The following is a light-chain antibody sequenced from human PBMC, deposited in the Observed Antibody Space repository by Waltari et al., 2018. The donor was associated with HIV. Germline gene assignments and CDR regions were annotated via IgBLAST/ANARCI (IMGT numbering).Light chain of an antibody. CDR3: QAWDSNTGV. CDR2: VDT. Sequence: SYELTQPPSMSVSPGQTASITCSGDKLGDKYAYWYQQKPGQSPVLVIYVDTKRPSGIPERFSGSNSGNTATLTISGTQAMDEADYYCQAWDSNTGVFGGGTKLTVL. V-gene: IGLV3-1*01. CDR1: KLGDKY. J-gene: IGLJ2*01.